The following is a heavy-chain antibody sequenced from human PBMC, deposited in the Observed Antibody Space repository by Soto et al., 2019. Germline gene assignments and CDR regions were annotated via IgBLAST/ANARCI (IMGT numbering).Heavy chain of an antibody. CDR1: GFSLSNARMG. CDR3: ARVPTRTANWYFDL. J-gene: IGHJ2*01. D-gene: IGHD2-21*02. CDR2: IFSNDEK. V-gene: IGHV2-26*01. Sequence: QVTLKESGPVLVKPTETLTLTCTVSGFSLSNARMGVSWIRQPPGKALEWLAHIFSNDEKSYSTSLKSRLTTSKDTAKSQVVLTMTNMDPVATATYSCARVPTRTANWYFDLWGRGTLVTVSS.